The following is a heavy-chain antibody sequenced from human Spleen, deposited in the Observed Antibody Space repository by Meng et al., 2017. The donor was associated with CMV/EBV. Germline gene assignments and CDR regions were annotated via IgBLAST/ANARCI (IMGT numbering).Heavy chain of an antibody. Sequence: GDSISTGCFSWNWVSQHAEKGLEWIGYIYSDGRTYYNPSLKSRLTISLDTPQNQFSLNLISVTAADTAVYYCARGGYTSGSGWFDPWGQGTLVTVSS. CDR3: ARGGYTSGSGWFDP. CDR1: GDSISTGCFS. CDR2: IYSDGRT. J-gene: IGHJ5*02. V-gene: IGHV4-31*02. D-gene: IGHD5-12*01.